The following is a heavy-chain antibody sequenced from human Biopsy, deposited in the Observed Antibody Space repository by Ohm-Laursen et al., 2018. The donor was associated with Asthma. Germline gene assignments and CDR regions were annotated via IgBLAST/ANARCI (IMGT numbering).Heavy chain of an antibody. Sequence: TLSLTCTVSGDSIASGGYSWTWIRQSPGMGLEWIGYIYHSGTSYFNPSLKSRVSFSRDTSKNQFSLRLSSVTAADTAMYYCARIPRRSGSYFVDYWGQGTLVTVSS. CDR1: GDSIASGGYS. CDR3: ARIPRRSGSYFVDY. CDR2: IYHSGTS. D-gene: IGHD3-22*01. V-gene: IGHV4-31*03. J-gene: IGHJ4*02.